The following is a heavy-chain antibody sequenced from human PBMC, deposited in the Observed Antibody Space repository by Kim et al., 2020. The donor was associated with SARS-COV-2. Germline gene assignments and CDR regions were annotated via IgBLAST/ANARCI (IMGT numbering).Heavy chain of an antibody. CDR2: IWYDGSNK. V-gene: IGHV3-33*01. D-gene: IGHD3-9*01. CDR1: GFTFSNYG. CDR3: ARDLTTDYRRRYYYGMDV. Sequence: GGSLRLSCAASGFTFSNYGMHWVRQAPGKGLEWVAVIWYDGSNKYYADSVKGRFTISRDNSKNTLYLQMNSLRAEDTAVYYCARDLTTDYRRRYYYGMDVWGQGTTVTVSS. J-gene: IGHJ6*02.